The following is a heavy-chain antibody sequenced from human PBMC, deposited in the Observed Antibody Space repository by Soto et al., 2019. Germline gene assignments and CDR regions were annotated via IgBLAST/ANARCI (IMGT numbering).Heavy chain of an antibody. CDR1: GFTFRSNW. CDR3: ATSGGGWLQPPV. Sequence: EVQLVESGGGLVQPGGSLRLSCAASGFTFRSNWMSWVRQAPGKGLEWVANIKQDGSEKYYVDSVKGRFTISRDNAKNSLYLQMNSQRAEDTAVYYCATSGGGWLQPPVWGQGTLVTVSS. J-gene: IGHJ4*02. D-gene: IGHD5-12*01. CDR2: IKQDGSEK. V-gene: IGHV3-7*03.